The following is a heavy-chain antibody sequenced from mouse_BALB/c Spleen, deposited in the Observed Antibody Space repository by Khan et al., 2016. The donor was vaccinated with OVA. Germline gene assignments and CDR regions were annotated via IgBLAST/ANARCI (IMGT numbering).Heavy chain of an antibody. CDR3: ARTARINY. D-gene: IGHD1-2*01. J-gene: IGHJ2*01. CDR1: GYSITSGYG. V-gene: IGHV3-2*02. CDR2: ISYGGST. Sequence: EVQLQESGPGLVKPSQSLSLTCTVTGYSITSGYGWNWIRQFPGNKLEWMVYISYGGSTYYNPSLKSLIFITRDTSKNQFFLQLNTVTTENTAKYYCARTARINYWGQGTTLTVSS.